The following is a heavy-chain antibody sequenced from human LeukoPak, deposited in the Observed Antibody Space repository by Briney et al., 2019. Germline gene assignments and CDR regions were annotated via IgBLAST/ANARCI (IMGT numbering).Heavy chain of an antibody. CDR3: AKDETNVVVPAAMDY. D-gene: IGHD2-2*01. J-gene: IGHJ4*02. V-gene: IGHV3-30*18. CDR1: GFTFSSYG. CDR2: ISHDGSDK. Sequence: PGRSLRLSCAASGFTFSSYGMHRVRQAPGKGLEWVAVISHDGSDKYYADSVKGRFTISRDNSKNTLYLQMNSLRTDDTAVYYCAKDETNVVVPAAMDYWGQGTLVTVSS.